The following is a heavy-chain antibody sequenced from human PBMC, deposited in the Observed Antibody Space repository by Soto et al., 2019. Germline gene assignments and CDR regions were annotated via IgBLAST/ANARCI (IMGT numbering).Heavy chain of an antibody. CDR3: AKSPLPTLLRFLDYGMDV. V-gene: IGHV3-9*01. J-gene: IGHJ6*02. D-gene: IGHD3-3*01. CDR1: GFTFDDYG. CDR2: ISWKSDSI. Sequence: GGSLRLSCAVSGFTFDDYGMHWVRLAPGKGLEWVTAISWKSDSIGYADSVKGRFTVSRDNAKNSLYLEMTSLRAEDTALYYCAKSPLPTLLRFLDYGMDVWGQGTKVTAP.